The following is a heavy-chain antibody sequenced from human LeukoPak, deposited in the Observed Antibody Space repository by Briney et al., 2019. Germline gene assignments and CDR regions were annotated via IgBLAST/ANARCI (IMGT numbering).Heavy chain of an antibody. J-gene: IGHJ2*01. CDR1: GGSISSYY. CDR2: IYYSGST. D-gene: IGHD3-22*01. Sequence: PSETLSLTCTVSGGSISSYYWSRIRQPPGKGLEWIGYIYYSGSTNYNPSLKSRVTISVDTYKNQFSLKLSSVTAADTAVYYCARDVPPHYYDSSGYDLWGRGTVVTVFS. V-gene: IGHV4-59*01. CDR3: ARDVPPHYYDSSGYDL.